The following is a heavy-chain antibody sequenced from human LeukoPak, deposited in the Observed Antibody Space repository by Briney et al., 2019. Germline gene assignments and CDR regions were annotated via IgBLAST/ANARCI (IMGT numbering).Heavy chain of an antibody. CDR1: DDSITMYY. D-gene: IGHD3-16*02. V-gene: IGHV4-59*01. CDR3: ARACQPLGGLSFPDY. CDR2: VDHTRNT. J-gene: IGHJ4*02. Sequence: SETLSLTCSVSDDSITMYYWTWIRQPPGKGLEWIGYVDHTRNTNFNPSLNGRVSISRDTTKNLFSLSLRSVTAADTAVYYCARACQPLGGLSFPDYWGQGTLVTVSS.